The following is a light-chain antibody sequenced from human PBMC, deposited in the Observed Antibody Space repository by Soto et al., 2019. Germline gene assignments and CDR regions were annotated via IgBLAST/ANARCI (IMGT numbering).Light chain of an antibody. V-gene: IGKV3-20*01. CDR1: QSVSSSY. J-gene: IGKJ1*01. CDR2: GAA. Sequence: EFLLTQSPGTLSLSPGERATFSWGGSQSVSSSYLAWYQHNPGQAPRLLIYGAATGATGIPARFSAAGSGTEFTLTISGLKPEDFAVYYCQQYNKWTWSFGQGTQVDIK. CDR3: QQYNKWTWS.